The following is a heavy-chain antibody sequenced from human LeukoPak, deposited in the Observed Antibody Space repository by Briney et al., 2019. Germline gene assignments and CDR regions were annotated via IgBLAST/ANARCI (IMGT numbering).Heavy chain of an antibody. D-gene: IGHD3-22*01. CDR3: ARGLGYYDSSGYYAFDY. CDR2: IIPIFGTA. Sequence: SVNVSCKASGGTFSSYAISWVRQAPGQGLEWMGGIIPIFGTANYAQKFQGRVTITADESTSTAYMELSSLRSEDTAVYYCARGLGYYDSSGYYAFDYWGQGTLVTVSS. CDR1: GGTFSSYA. V-gene: IGHV1-69*13. J-gene: IGHJ4*02.